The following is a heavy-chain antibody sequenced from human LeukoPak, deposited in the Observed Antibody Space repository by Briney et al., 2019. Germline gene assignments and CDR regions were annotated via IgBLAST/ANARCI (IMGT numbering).Heavy chain of an antibody. V-gene: IGHV4-34*01. D-gene: IGHD4-17*01. CDR1: GGSFSGYY. CDR2: INHSGST. CDR3: ARGPSDYGDYLFDY. J-gene: IGHJ4*02. Sequence: KPSETLSLTCAVYGGSFSGYYWSWIRQPPGKGLEWIGEINHSGSTNYNPSLKSRVTISVDTSKNQFSLKLSSVTAADTAVYYCARGPSDYGDYLFDYWSQGTLVTVSS.